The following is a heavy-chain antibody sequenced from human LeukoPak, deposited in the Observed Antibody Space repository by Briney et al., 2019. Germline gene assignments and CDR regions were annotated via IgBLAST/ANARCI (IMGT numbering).Heavy chain of an antibody. D-gene: IGHD4-17*01. J-gene: IGHJ4*02. CDR2: IRYDGSNK. Sequence: GGSLRLSCAASGFTFSSYGMHWVRQAPGKGLEWVAFIRYDGSNKYYADSVKGRFTISRDNSKNTLYLQMNSLRAEDTAVYYCAKTLNDYGDYCFDYWGQGTLVTLSS. V-gene: IGHV3-30*02. CDR3: AKTLNDYGDYCFDY. CDR1: GFTFSSYG.